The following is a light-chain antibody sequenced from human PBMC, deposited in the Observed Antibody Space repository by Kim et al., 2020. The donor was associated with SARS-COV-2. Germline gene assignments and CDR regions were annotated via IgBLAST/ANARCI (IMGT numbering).Light chain of an antibody. J-gene: IGLJ2*01. CDR1: LSNIGSNT. CDR2: ANN. V-gene: IGLV1-44*01. Sequence: GPGCTILFSGSLSNIGSNTVNWYPQPPGTAPKLLIYANNQRPSGVPDRFSGSKSGTSASLAISGLQSDDEADYYCAARDDSVNGPVFGGGTKLTVL. CDR3: AARDDSVNGPV.